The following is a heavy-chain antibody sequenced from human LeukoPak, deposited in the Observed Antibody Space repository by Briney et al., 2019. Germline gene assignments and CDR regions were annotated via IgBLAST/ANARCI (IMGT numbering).Heavy chain of an antibody. D-gene: IGHD3-3*01. J-gene: IGHJ5*02. CDR3: ARDPTYYDFWSGYYNWFDP. Sequence: ASVTVSFKASGGTFSNYAISWVRQAPGQGLEWMGIINPSGGSTSYAQKFQGRVTMTRDTSTSTVYMELSSLRSEDTAVYYCARDPTYYDFWSGYYNWFDPWGQGTLVTVSS. CDR1: GGTFSNYA. V-gene: IGHV1-46*01. CDR2: INPSGGST.